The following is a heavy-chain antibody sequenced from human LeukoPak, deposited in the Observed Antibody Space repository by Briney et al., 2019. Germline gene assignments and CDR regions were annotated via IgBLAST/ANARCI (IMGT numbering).Heavy chain of an antibody. CDR1: GGTFSIYA. J-gene: IGHJ6*02. Sequence: SVKVSCKASGGTFSIYAISWVRQAPGQGLEWMGGIIPIFGTANYAQKFQGRVTITADESTSTAYMELSSLRSEDTAVYYCARLVGANLPYGMDVWGQGTTVTVSS. CDR3: ARLVGANLPYGMDV. D-gene: IGHD1-26*01. V-gene: IGHV1-69*01. CDR2: IIPIFGTA.